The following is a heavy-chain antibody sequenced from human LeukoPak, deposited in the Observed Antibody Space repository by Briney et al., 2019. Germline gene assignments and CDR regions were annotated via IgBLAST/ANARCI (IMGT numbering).Heavy chain of an antibody. CDR2: MNPNSGNT. CDR3: ARGRGWFGELLYPDY. CDR1: GYTFTSYD. J-gene: IGHJ4*02. D-gene: IGHD3-10*01. V-gene: IGHV1-8*01. Sequence: ASVKVSCKASGYTFTSYDINWVRQATGQGLEWMGWMNPNSGNTGYAQKFRGRVTMTRNTSISTAYMELSSLRSEDTAVYYCARGRGWFGELLYPDYWGQGTLVTVSS.